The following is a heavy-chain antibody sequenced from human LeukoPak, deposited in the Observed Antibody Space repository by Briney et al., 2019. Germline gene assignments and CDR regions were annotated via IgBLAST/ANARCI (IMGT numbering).Heavy chain of an antibody. V-gene: IGHV1-2*02. D-gene: IGHD6-19*01. CDR2: INPNSGDT. Sequence: GASVKVSCKASGYTLTGYYMHWVSQAPGQGLEWMGWINPNSGDTNYAQKFQGRVTMTRDTSISTAYMELSGLRSDDTAVYYCAREISSGWSDYWGQGTLVTVSS. J-gene: IGHJ4*02. CDR3: AREISSGWSDY. CDR1: GYTLTGYY.